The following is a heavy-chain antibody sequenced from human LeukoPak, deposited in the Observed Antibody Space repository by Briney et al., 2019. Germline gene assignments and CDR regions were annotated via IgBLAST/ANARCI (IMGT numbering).Heavy chain of an antibody. CDR1: GYTLTELS. CDR2: FDPEDGET. J-gene: IGHJ4*02. Sequence: ASVKVSCKVSGYTLTELSMHWVRQAPGKGLEWMGGFDPEDGETIYAQKFQGRVTMTEDTSTDTAYMEPSSLRSEDTAVYYCATARLSYRWELQYVFDYWGQGTLVTVSS. D-gene: IGHD1-26*01. CDR3: ATARLSYRWELQYVFDY. V-gene: IGHV1-24*01.